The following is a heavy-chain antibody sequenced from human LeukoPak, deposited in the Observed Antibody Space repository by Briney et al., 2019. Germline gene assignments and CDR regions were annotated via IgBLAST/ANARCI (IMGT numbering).Heavy chain of an antibody. CDR3: ARRRNGGGILFDY. V-gene: IGHV4-59*08. CDR1: GGSISSYY. CDR2: IYYSGST. Sequence: AETLSLTCTVSGGSISSYYWSWIRQPPGKGLEWIGHIYYSGSTNYNPSLKSRVTISVDTSKNQFSLNLSSVTAADTAVYYCARRRNGGGILFDYWGQGTLVTVSS. D-gene: IGHD2-15*01. J-gene: IGHJ4*02.